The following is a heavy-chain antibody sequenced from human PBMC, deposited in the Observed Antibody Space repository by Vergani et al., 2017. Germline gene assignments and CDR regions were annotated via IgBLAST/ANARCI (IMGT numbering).Heavy chain of an antibody. CDR1: GYTFTSYY. J-gene: IGHJ4*02. V-gene: IGHV1-46*03. D-gene: IGHD3-9*01. CDR2: ISPDGFST. Sequence: QVQLVQSGAEVKKPGASVKVSCKASGYTFTSYYMHWVRQAPGQGLEWVGVISPDGFSTFYARKFQGRVTITRDTSTSTVYVEVTSLRSDDTAVYYCAREPPLTGFFDYWGQGTLVTVSS. CDR3: AREPPLTGFFDY.